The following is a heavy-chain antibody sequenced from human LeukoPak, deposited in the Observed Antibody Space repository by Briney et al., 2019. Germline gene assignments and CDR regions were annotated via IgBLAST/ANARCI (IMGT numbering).Heavy chain of an antibody. D-gene: IGHD4-17*01. CDR3: ARGTTVTTFDY. CDR1: GGSISSGGYY. Sequence: PSQTLSLNCTVSGGSISSGGYYWSWIRQHPGKGLEWIGYIYYSGSTYYNPSLKSRVTISVDTSKNQFSLKLSSVTAADTAVYYCARGTTVTTFDYWGQGTLVTVSS. J-gene: IGHJ4*02. CDR2: IYYSGST. V-gene: IGHV4-31*03.